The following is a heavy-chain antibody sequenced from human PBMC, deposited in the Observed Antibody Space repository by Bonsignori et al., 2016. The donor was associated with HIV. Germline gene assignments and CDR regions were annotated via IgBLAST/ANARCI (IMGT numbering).Heavy chain of an antibody. CDR1: GFIFSNYE. CDR2: ISGSGNTI. J-gene: IGHJ6*03. CDR3: ARSDYSTYAYSYYYYMDI. D-gene: IGHD4-11*01. V-gene: IGHV3-48*03. Sequence: GGSLRLSCSGSGFIFSNYEINWVRQTPGKGLEWISSISGSGNTIYYADSVKGRFTISRDFAGNSLFLQIDNPRAEDTATYYCARSDYSTYAYSYYYYMDIWGKGTTVTVSS.